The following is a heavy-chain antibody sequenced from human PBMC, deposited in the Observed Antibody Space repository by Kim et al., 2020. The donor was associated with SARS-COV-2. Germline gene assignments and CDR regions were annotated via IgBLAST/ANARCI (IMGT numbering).Heavy chain of an antibody. Sequence: ASVKVSCKASGYTFTSYDINWVRQATGQELEWMGWMNPNSGNTGYAQKFQGRVTMTRNTSISTAYMELSSLRSEDTAVYYCARVRRHSYYYYYGMDVWGQGTTVTVSS. V-gene: IGHV1-8*02. CDR2: MNPNSGNT. J-gene: IGHJ6*02. CDR3: ARVRRHSYYYYYGMDV. CDR1: GYTFTSYD.